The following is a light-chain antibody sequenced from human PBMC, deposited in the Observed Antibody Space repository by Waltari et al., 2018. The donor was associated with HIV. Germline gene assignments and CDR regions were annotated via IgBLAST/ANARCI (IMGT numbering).Light chain of an antibody. CDR3: SSYTSSSTRV. V-gene: IGLV2-14*03. CDR1: SCDVGGYNN. Sequence: QSALTPPASVSGSPGQSTTISCTGTSCDVGGYNNVSWYQQHPGKAPKLMIYDVSNRPSGVSNRFSGSKSGNTASLTISGLQAEDEADYYCSSYTSSSTRVFGGGTKLTVL. J-gene: IGLJ3*02. CDR2: DVS.